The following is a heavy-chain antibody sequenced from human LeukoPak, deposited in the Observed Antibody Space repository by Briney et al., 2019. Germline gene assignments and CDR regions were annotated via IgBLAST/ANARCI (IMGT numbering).Heavy chain of an antibody. Sequence: RSGGSLRLSCAVSGFTFSGHEMIWVRQAPGKGLEWVSYISGPSHAIYYADSVKGRFTISRDNAKSSLFLQMNSLRVDDTAIYYCACLSGAGSAYYWGRGTLVTVSS. CDR3: ACLSGAGSAYY. CDR1: GFTFSGHE. J-gene: IGHJ4*02. D-gene: IGHD6-19*01. CDR2: ISGPSHAI. V-gene: IGHV3-48*03.